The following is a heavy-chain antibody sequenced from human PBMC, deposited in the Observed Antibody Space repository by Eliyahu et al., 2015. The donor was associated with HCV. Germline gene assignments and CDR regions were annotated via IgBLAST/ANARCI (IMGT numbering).Heavy chain of an antibody. D-gene: IGHD4-17*01. CDR3: ARERRYGDQNWFDP. J-gene: IGHJ5*02. CDR2: XYYSGST. Sequence: QVQLQESGPGLVKPSQTLSLTCTXSGGSISSGDYYWSWIRQPPGKGLEWIGYXYYSGSTYYNPSLKSRVTISVDTSKNQFSLKLSSVTAADTAVYYCARERRYGDQNWFDPWGQGTLVTVSS. V-gene: IGHV4-30-4*01. CDR1: GGSISSGDYY.